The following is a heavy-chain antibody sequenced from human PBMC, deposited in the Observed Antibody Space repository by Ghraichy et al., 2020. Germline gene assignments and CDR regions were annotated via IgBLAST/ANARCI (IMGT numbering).Heavy chain of an antibody. J-gene: IGHJ3*02. CDR1: GFTFSIYW. Sequence: GGSLRLSCAASGFTFSIYWMSWVRQAPGKGLEWVANISQDGSDKYYVDSVKGRFTISRDNAKNSLYLQMNSLRAEDTAVYYCARVDDSRAKAAFDIWGQGTMVTVSS. CDR3: ARVDDSRAKAAFDI. CDR2: ISQDGSDK. D-gene: IGHD3-22*01. V-gene: IGHV3-7*01.